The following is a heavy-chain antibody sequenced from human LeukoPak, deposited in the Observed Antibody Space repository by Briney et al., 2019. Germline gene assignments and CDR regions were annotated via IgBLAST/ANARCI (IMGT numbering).Heavy chain of an antibody. CDR2: ISWNSGSL. V-gene: IGHV3-9*01. D-gene: IGHD1-7*01. Sequence: GGSLRLSCAASGFTFDDYAMHWVRQAPGKGLEWVSGISWNSGSLGYADSVKGRFTISRDNAKNSLYLQMNSLRAEDTALYYCAKDSGTTSGAFDIWGQGTMVTVPS. CDR1: GFTFDDYA. CDR3: AKDSGTTSGAFDI. J-gene: IGHJ3*02.